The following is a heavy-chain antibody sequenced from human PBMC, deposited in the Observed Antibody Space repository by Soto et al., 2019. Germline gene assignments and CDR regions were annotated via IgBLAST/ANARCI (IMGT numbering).Heavy chain of an antibody. CDR2: INPSGGST. Sequence: ASVKVSCKASGYTFTSYYMHWVRQAPGQGLEWMGIINPSGGSTSYAQKFQGRVTMTRDTSTSTVYMELSSLRSEDTAVYYCARWGGYSGYDQLNWFDPWGQGTLVTVSS. CDR3: ARWGGYSGYDQLNWFDP. D-gene: IGHD5-12*01. V-gene: IGHV1-46*01. CDR1: GYTFTSYY. J-gene: IGHJ5*02.